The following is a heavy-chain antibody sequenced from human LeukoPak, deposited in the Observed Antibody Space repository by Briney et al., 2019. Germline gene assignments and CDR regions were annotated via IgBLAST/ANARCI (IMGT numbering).Heavy chain of an antibody. V-gene: IGHV1-18*01. CDR2: ISAYNGNT. CDR1: GYTFTSYG. J-gene: IGHJ4*02. Sequence: ASVKVSCKASGYTFTSYGISWARQAPGQGLEWMGWISAYNGNTNYAQNLQGRVTMTTDTSTSTAYMELRSLRSDDTAVYFCARVIYTSSWYYFDYWGQGTLVTVSS. D-gene: IGHD6-13*01. CDR3: ARVIYTSSWYYFDY.